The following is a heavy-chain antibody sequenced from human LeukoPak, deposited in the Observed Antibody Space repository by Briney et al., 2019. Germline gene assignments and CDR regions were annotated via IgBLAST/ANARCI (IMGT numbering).Heavy chain of an antibody. CDR3: ARDPSVELPSDY. CDR2: INPSGGST. J-gene: IGHJ4*02. CDR1: GYTFTSYY. Sequence: ASVKVSCKASGYTFTSYYMHWVRQAPGQGLEWMGIINPSGGSTSYARKFQGRVTMTRDMSTSTVYMELSSLRSEDTAVYYCARDPSVELPSDYWGQGTLVTVSS. D-gene: IGHD1-7*01. V-gene: IGHV1-46*01.